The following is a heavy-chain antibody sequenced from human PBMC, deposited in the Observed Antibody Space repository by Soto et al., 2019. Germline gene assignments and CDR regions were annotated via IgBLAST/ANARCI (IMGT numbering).Heavy chain of an antibody. CDR3: AREYKSGWDP. V-gene: IGHV4-61*01. CDR1: GGSVSSGSYY. Sequence: SETLSLTCTVSGGSVSSGSYYWSWIRQPPGKGLEWIGYVYYSGSTNYNPSLKSRVTISVDTSKNQFPLRLSSVSAADTAVFYCAREYKSGWDPWGQGTLVTVSS. CDR2: VYYSGST. D-gene: IGHD6-25*01. J-gene: IGHJ5*02.